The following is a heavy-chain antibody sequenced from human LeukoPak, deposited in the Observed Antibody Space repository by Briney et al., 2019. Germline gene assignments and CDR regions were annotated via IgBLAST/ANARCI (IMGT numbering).Heavy chain of an antibody. D-gene: IGHD3-22*01. V-gene: IGHV1-18*01. CDR3: ARDSLSSEYYYDSSGYSPNFDY. J-gene: IGHJ4*02. CDR1: GYTFTSYG. Sequence: ASVKVSCKASGYTFTSYGISWVRQAPGQGLEWMGWISAYNGNTNYAQKLQGRVTMTTDTSTSTAYMELRSLRSDDTAVYYCARDSLSSEYYYDSSGYSPNFDYWGQGTLVTVSS. CDR2: ISAYNGNT.